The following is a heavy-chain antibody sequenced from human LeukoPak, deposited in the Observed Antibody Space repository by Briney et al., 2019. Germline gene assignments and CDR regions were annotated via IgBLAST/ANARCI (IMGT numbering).Heavy chain of an antibody. CDR3: ARGLTSDKIDY. J-gene: IGHJ4*02. V-gene: IGHV4-30-4*01. CDR1: GGSINSGDYI. CDR2: FHHGGSP. D-gene: IGHD4-17*01. Sequence: PSQTLSLTCTVSGGSINSGDYIWTWIRHPPGKGLEWIGRFHHGGSPSYNPSLQNRATISADTSKNHFSLNLRSVSDADTAVYYCARGLTSDKIDYWGQGTLVTVSS.